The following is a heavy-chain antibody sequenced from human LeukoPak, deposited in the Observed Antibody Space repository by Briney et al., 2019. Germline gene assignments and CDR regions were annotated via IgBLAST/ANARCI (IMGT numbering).Heavy chain of an antibody. Sequence: SETLSLTCTVSGGSISSGDYYWSWIRQPPGKGLEWIGYIYYSGSTYYNPSLKSRVTISVDTSKNQFSLKLSSVTAADTAVYYCARGLYVDTAMAPYVNWGQGTLVTVSS. CDR1: GGSISSGDYY. D-gene: IGHD5-18*01. CDR2: IYYSGST. J-gene: IGHJ4*02. V-gene: IGHV4-30-4*08. CDR3: ARGLYVDTAMAPYVN.